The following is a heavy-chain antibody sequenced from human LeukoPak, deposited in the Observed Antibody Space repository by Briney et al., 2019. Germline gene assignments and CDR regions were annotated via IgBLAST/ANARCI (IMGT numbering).Heavy chain of an antibody. D-gene: IGHD3-3*01. CDR3: ARGGENYDFWSGSYGMDV. J-gene: IGHJ6*02. CDR2: INPKTAGT. Sequence: ASVNVSCKAFGYTFIDYYIHWVRQAPGQGLEWMGRINPKTAGTNYAQRFQGRVTMTRDTSISTAHMELSTVISDDTAVYYCARGGENYDFWSGSYGMDVWGQGTTVTVSS. V-gene: IGHV1-2*06. CDR1: GYTFIDYY.